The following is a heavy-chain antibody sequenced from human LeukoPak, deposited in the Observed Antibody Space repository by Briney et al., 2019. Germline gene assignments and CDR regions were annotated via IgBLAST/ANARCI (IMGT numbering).Heavy chain of an antibody. CDR1: GGSISSSNW. J-gene: IGHJ4*02. Sequence: SETLSLTCAVSGGSISSSNWWSWVRQPPGKGLEWIGEIYHSGSTNYNPSLKSRVTISVDKSKNQFSLKLSSVTAADTAVYYCARRNSSGWYLGPIDYWGQGTLVTVSS. V-gene: IGHV4-4*02. CDR3: ARRNSSGWYLGPIDY. CDR2: IYHSGST. D-gene: IGHD6-19*01.